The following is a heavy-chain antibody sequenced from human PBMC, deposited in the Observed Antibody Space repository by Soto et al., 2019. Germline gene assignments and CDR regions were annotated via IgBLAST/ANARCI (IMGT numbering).Heavy chain of an antibody. CDR2: ISAYNGNT. Sequence: ASVKVSCKASGYTFTSYGISWVLQAPGQGLEWMGWISAYNGNTNHAQKLQGRVTMTTDTSTSTAYMELRSLRSDDTAVYYCASGPGRFGENYYYYGMDVWGQGTTVTVSS. D-gene: IGHD3-10*01. J-gene: IGHJ6*02. V-gene: IGHV1-18*01. CDR1: GYTFTSYG. CDR3: ASGPGRFGENYYYYGMDV.